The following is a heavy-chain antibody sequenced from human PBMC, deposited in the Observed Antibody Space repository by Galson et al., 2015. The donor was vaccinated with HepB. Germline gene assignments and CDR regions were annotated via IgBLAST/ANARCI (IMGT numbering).Heavy chain of an antibody. CDR2: IGSSGTDT. J-gene: IGHJ5*02. Sequence: SLRLSCAASGFTFSNYAMSWVRQAPGKGLEWVSVIGSSGTDTHYADSVKGRFTISRDNARNSIYLQMHNLRVEDTAVYFCVRVAVGSSHWFDPWGQGTLVTVSP. CDR1: GFTFSNYA. V-gene: IGHV3-23*01. D-gene: IGHD3-10*01. CDR3: VRVAVGSSHWFDP.